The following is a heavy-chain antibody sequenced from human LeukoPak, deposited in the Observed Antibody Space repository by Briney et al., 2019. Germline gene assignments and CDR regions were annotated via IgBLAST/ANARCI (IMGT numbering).Heavy chain of an antibody. V-gene: IGHV3-33*08. CDR3: ARDLGVAGTDYYYYYGMDV. D-gene: IGHD6-19*01. J-gene: IGHJ6*02. Sequence: QTGGSLRLSCAASESTMRDHAISWVRQAPGKGLEWEAVIWYDGSNKYYADSVKGRFTISRDNSKNTLYLQMNSLRAEDTAVYYCARDLGVAGTDYYYYYGMDVCGQGTTVTVSS. CDR2: IWYDGSNK. CDR1: ESTMRDHA.